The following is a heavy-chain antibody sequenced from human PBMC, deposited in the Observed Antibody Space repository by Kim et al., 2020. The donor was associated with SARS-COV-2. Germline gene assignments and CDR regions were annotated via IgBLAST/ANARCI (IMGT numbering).Heavy chain of an antibody. V-gene: IGHV6-1*01. D-gene: IGHD6-19*01. J-gene: IGHJ4*02. Sequence: KSRITINPDTSKNQFSLQLNSVTPEDTAVYYCAREWSLRWPVAGSGMFDYWGQGTLVTVSS. CDR3: AREWSLRWPVAGSGMFDY.